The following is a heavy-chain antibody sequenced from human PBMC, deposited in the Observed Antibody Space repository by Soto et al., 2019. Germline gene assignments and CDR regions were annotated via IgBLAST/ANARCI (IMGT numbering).Heavy chain of an antibody. D-gene: IGHD4-17*01. V-gene: IGHV1-69*06. CDR3: ARVRNDYGDYEVDY. CDR2: IIPIFGTA. Sequence: RASVKVSCKASGGTFSSYAISWVRQAPGQGLEWMGGIIPIFGTANYAQKFQGRVTITADKSTSTAYMELGSLRSEDTAVYYCARVRNDYGDYEVDYWGQGTLVTVSS. CDR1: GGTFSSYA. J-gene: IGHJ4*02.